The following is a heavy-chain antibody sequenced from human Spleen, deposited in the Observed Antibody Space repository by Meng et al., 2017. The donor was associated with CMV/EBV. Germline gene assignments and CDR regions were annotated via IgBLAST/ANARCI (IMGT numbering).Heavy chain of an antibody. V-gene: IGHV1-69*04. CDR1: GGTFTNLA. CDR3: ARDTRMATLDY. CDR2: VIILLDIK. J-gene: IGHJ4*02. D-gene: IGHD5-24*01. Sequence: SVKVSCKASGGTFTNLAISWVRQAPGQGLEWMGTVIILLDIKKYLQKLEGRGTISADKSTSTVYMELSSLRSEDTAVYYCARDTRMATLDYWGQGTLVTVSS.